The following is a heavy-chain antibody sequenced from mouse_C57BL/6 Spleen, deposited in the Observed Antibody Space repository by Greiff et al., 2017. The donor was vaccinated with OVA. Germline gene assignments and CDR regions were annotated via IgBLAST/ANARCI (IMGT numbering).Heavy chain of an antibody. D-gene: IGHD2-1*01. V-gene: IGHV1-82*01. J-gene: IGHJ1*03. CDR1: GYAFSSSW. Sequence: VQLQQSGPELVKPGASVKISCKASGYAFSSSWMNWVKQRPGKGLEWIGRIYPGDGDTNYNGKFKGKATLTADKSSSTAYMQLSSLTSEDSAVYFCARSGGNYEGWYFDVWGTGTTVTVSS. CDR3: ARSGGNYEGWYFDV. CDR2: IYPGDGDT.